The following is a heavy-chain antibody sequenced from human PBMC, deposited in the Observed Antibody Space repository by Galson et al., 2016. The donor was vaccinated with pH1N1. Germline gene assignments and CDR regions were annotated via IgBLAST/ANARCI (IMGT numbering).Heavy chain of an antibody. CDR2: IYWDVDK. V-gene: IGHV2-5*02. D-gene: IGHD3-10*01. J-gene: IGHJ3*01. CDR3: AHREVMITNAFDF. Sequence: PALVKPTQTLTLTCTFSGFSITSSGLGVGWIRQPPGQALEWLAVIYWDVDKRYSLSLKSRLTISKDTSKSQVVLTMTNMDPVDTGIYYFAHREVMITNAFDFWGRGTMVTVSS. CDR1: GFSITSSGLG.